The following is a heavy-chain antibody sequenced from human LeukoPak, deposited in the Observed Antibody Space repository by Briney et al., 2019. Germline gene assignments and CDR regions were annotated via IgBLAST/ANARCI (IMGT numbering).Heavy chain of an antibody. CDR2: IRSTANGYAT. CDR1: GFTFRGSA. J-gene: IGHJ4*02. D-gene: IGHD3-10*01. V-gene: IGHV3-73*01. CDR3: TGNYYGSGSYADFDY. Sequence: GGSLRLSCAASGFTFRGSALHWVRQASGKGREWVGRIRSTANGYATAYAASVKGRFTISRDDSKNTAYLQMDSLKTEDTAVYYCTGNYYGSGSYADFDYWGQGTLVTVSS.